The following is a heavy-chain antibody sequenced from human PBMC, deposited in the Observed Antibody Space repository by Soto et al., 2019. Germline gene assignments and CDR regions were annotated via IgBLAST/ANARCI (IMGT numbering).Heavy chain of an antibody. J-gene: IGHJ6*02. CDR3: AMVDLYVTPTPQDV. Sequence: QVQLEQSGDEVKKPGASVKVSCKASGYIFVNYGIAWVRQAPGQGLEWLGWSSPYTGNTYYATKVQGRLTLATGTSTSSAFMDQGSLTSADTAVYYCAMVDLYVTPTPQDVWGQGTTVTVSS. CDR2: SSPYTGNT. D-gene: IGHD3-16*01. V-gene: IGHV1-18*01. CDR1: GYIFVNYG.